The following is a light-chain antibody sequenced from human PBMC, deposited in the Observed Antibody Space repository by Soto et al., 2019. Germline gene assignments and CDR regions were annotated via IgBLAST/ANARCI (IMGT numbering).Light chain of an antibody. CDR1: RSISSY. J-gene: IGKJ4*02. V-gene: IGKV1-39*01. CDR2: TAS. Sequence: DIQMTQSPSSLSASVGDRVSITCLASRSISSYLNWYQQKPGKAPKLLIYTASSLQSGVPSRFSGSASRKEFTLTLSSLQPDDFATDSCQQSYSNPYTIGGGTKVDI. CDR3: QQSYSNPYT.